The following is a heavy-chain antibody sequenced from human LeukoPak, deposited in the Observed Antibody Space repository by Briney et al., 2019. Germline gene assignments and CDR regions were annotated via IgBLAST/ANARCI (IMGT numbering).Heavy chain of an antibody. J-gene: IGHJ6*02. Sequence: SVKVSCTASGVTLSSYAISWVRQAPGQGLEWMGGIIPIFGTANYAQKSQGRVTITADESTSTAYMELSSLRSEHTAVYYCARDDSSSPYYYYGMYGCNQRTTATV. CDR1: GVTLSSYA. CDR2: IIPIFGTA. CDR3: ARDDSSSPYYYYGMYG. V-gene: IGHV1-69*13. D-gene: IGHD6-6*01.